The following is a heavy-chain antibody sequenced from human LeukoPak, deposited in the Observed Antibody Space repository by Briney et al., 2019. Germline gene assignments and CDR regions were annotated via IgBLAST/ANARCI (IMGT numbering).Heavy chain of an antibody. J-gene: IGHJ4*02. CDR2: IYSGGST. Sequence: GGSLRLSCAASGFTFSSYAMSWVRQAPGKGLEWVSVIYSGGSTYYADSVKGRFTISRDNSKNTLYLQMNSLRAEDTAVYYCARVSCSGGSCYREIYFDYWGQGTLVTVSS. CDR3: ARVSCSGGSCYREIYFDY. V-gene: IGHV3-53*01. CDR1: GFTFSSYA. D-gene: IGHD2-15*01.